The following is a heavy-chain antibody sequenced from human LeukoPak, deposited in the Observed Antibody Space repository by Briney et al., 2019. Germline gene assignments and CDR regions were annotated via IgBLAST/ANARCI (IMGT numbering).Heavy chain of an antibody. V-gene: IGHV3-30*18. J-gene: IGHJ4*02. D-gene: IGHD6-13*01. Sequence: PGGSLRLSCAASGFTFSSYGMHWVRQAPGKGLEWVAVISYDGSNKYYADSVKGRFTISRDNSKNTLYLQMNSLRAEDAAVYYCAKDEGSSWYYFDYWGQGTLVTVSS. CDR2: ISYDGSNK. CDR3: AKDEGSSWYYFDY. CDR1: GFTFSSYG.